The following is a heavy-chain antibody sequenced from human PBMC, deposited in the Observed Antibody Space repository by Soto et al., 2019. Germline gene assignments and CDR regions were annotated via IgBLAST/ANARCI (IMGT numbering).Heavy chain of an antibody. D-gene: IGHD2-21*02. CDR3: ARVGPAYCGGDCYHDAFDI. V-gene: IGHV1-18*01. CDR2: ISAYNGNT. Sequence: GASVKVSCKASGYTFTSYGISWVRQAPGQGLEWMGWISAYNGNTNYAQKFQGRVTITADESTSTAYMELSSLRSEDTAVYYCARVGPAYCGGDCYHDAFDIWGQGTMVTVSS. J-gene: IGHJ3*02. CDR1: GYTFTSYG.